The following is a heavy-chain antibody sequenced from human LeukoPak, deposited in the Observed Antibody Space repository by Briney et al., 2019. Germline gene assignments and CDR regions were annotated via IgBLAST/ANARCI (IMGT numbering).Heavy chain of an antibody. J-gene: IGHJ5*02. Sequence: SETLSLTCTVSGNSISSYYWSWIRQPPEKGLEWIGYIHYSGSTNYNPSLKSRVTISVDTSKNQFSLKLSSVTAADTAVYYCARGGRRRIRGFYCSSTSCYTFDNWFDPWGQGTLVTVSS. V-gene: IGHV4-59*12. CDR1: GNSISSYY. D-gene: IGHD2-2*02. CDR3: ARGGRRRIRGFYCSSTSCYTFDNWFDP. CDR2: IHYSGST.